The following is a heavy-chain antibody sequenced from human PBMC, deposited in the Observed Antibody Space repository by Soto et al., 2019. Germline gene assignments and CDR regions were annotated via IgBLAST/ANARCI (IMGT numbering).Heavy chain of an antibody. CDR2: IIPIFGTA. V-gene: IGHV1-69*01. CDR1: GGTFSSSA. Sequence: QVQLVQSGAEVKKPGSSVKVSCKASGGTFSSSAISWVRQAPGQGLEWMGGIIPIFGTANYAQKFQGRVTITADESKSTAYMELSSLRSEDTAVYYCARGRRYSGYDGAWFDPWGQGTLVTVSS. CDR3: ARGRRYSGYDGAWFDP. J-gene: IGHJ5*02. D-gene: IGHD5-12*01.